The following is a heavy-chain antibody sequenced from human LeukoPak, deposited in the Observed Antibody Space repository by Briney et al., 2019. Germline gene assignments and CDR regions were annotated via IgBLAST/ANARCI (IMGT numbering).Heavy chain of an antibody. CDR2: INWNGGST. CDR3: ARGYDALIDY. CDR1: GFTFDDYG. D-gene: IGHD3-22*01. V-gene: IGHV3-20*01. J-gene: IGHJ4*02. Sequence: GGSLRLSCAVSGFTFDDYGMSWVRQAPGKGLEWVSGINWNGGSTGYADSVKGRFTISRDNAKNSLYLQMNSLRAEDTALYHCARGYDALIDYWGQGTLVTVSS.